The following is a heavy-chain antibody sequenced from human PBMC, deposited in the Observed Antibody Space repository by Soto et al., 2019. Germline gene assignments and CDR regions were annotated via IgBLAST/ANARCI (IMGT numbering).Heavy chain of an antibody. D-gene: IGHD5-18*01. CDR1: GYTFTGHY. J-gene: IGHJ4*02. CDR3: ARGYTYGSFDN. V-gene: IGHV1-2*02. CDR2: INPNSGDI. Sequence: QVQLVQSGADVKKPGASVKVSCKTSGYTFTGHYIHWVRQAPGQGLEWMGWINPNSGDINYAEKFQGRVTMTSDTSISTAYMELSRLRSDDTAVYYCARGYTYGSFDNWAQGTLVTVSS.